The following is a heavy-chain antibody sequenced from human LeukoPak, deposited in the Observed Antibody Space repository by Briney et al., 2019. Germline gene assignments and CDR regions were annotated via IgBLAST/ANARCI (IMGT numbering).Heavy chain of an antibody. Sequence: SVNVSCKASGYTFTSYYMHWVRRAPGLGLEWMGIINPSGGSTRYAQKFQGRVTMTRDTSTSTVYMELSSLRSEDTAVYYCARNPVTTKYFDYWGQGALLADSS. D-gene: IGHD4-17*01. CDR3: ARNPVTTKYFDY. CDR1: GYTFTSYY. CDR2: INPSGGST. J-gene: IGHJ4*02. V-gene: IGHV1-46*01.